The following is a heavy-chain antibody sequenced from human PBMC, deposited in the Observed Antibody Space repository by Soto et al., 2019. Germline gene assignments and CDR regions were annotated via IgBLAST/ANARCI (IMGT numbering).Heavy chain of an antibody. CDR2: INHSGST. Sequence: QVQLQQWGAGLLKPSETLSLTCAVYGGSFSGYYWSWIRQPPGKGLEWIGEINHSGSTNYNPSLKSRVTISVDASKNHFSLKLSSVPAADTAVYYWAKGRHNDFGGYGYYCGMDVWGQGTTVTVSS. D-gene: IGHD4-17*01. J-gene: IGHJ6*02. CDR3: AKGRHNDFGGYGYYCGMDV. V-gene: IGHV4-34*01. CDR1: GGSFSGYY.